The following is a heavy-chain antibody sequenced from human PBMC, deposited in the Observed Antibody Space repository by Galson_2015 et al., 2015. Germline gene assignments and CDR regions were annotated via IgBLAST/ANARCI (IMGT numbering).Heavy chain of an antibody. V-gene: IGHV3-23*01. CDR3: ASPRYDYYYGMDV. J-gene: IGHJ6*02. CDR1: GFTFSSYA. CDR2: ISGSGGSP. Sequence: SLRLSCAASGFTFSSYAMSWVRQAPGKGLEWVSAISGSGGSPYYADSVKGRFTISRDNSKNTLYVQMNSLRAEDTAVYYCASPRYDYYYGMDVWGQGTPVTVSS. D-gene: IGHD1-14*01.